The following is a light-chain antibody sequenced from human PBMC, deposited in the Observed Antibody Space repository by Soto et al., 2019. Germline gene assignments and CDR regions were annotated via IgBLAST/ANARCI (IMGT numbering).Light chain of an antibody. Sequence: EIVMTQSPATLSVSPGERATLSCRASQSVSTDLAWYHQRPGQAPRLLIYSASTRATGIPARFSGSGSGTEFTLTISSLESEDFAVYYCQQYNSWPRTFGQGTKVDIK. CDR2: SAS. CDR3: QQYNSWPRT. J-gene: IGKJ1*01. V-gene: IGKV3-15*01. CDR1: QSVSTD.